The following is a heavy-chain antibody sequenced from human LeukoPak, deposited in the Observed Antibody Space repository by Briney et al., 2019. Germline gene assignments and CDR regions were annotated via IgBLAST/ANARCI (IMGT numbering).Heavy chain of an antibody. J-gene: IGHJ4*02. CDR2: IYSSGST. Sequence: SETLSLTCTVSGGSISSSSYYWGWIRQPPGKGLEWIGSIYSSGSTYYNPSLKSRVTISVDTSKNQFSLKLSSVTAADTAVYYCARHLSRYGSSGYYAYWGQGTLVTVSS. D-gene: IGHD3-22*01. CDR3: ARHLSRYGSSGYYAY. V-gene: IGHV4-39*01. CDR1: GGSISSSSYY.